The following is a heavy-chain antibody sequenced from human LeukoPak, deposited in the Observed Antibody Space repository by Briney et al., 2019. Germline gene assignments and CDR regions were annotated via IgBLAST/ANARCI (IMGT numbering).Heavy chain of an antibody. D-gene: IGHD1-26*01. Sequence: PSETLSLTCTVSGYSISSGYYWGWIRQPPGKGREWIGSIYHSGSTYYNPSLKSRVTISVDTSKNQFSLKLSSVTAADTAVYYCARDLPSGSEPIDYWGQGTLVTVSS. CDR1: GYSISSGYY. J-gene: IGHJ4*02. V-gene: IGHV4-38-2*02. CDR2: IYHSGST. CDR3: ARDLPSGSEPIDY.